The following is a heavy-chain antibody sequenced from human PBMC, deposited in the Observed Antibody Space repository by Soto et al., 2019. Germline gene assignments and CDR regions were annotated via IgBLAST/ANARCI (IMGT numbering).Heavy chain of an antibody. V-gene: IGHV3-23*01. CDR1: GLTFSTYA. D-gene: IGHD2-8*01. CDR3: AKDRQPDGLWPFDH. CDR2: LYGNGGGI. J-gene: IGHJ4*02. Sequence: GGSLRLSCAASGLTFSTYAMSWVRQAPGKGLEWVSGLYGNGGGITYADSVKGRFTISRDNSNNMLYLQMHSLRAEDTAVYYCAKDRQPDGLWPFDHWGQGTLVTVSS.